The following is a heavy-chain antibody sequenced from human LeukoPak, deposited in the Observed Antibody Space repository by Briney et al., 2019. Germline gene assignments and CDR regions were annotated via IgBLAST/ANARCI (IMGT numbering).Heavy chain of an antibody. CDR3: ARLVGSGYYHYGMDV. J-gene: IGHJ6*02. CDR1: GGSISSSSYY. Sequence: SETLSLTCTVSGGSISSSSYYWGWIRQPPGKGLEWIAIIYYSGTTYYNSSLKSRVTISVDMSKNQFSLKLSSVTAADTAVYYCARLVGSGYYHYGMDVWGQGTTVTVSS. D-gene: IGHD3-22*01. V-gene: IGHV4-39*01. CDR2: IYYSGTT.